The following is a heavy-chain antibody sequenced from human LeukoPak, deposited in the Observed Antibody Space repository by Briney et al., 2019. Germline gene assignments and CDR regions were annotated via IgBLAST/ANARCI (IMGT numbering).Heavy chain of an antibody. D-gene: IGHD5-24*01. CDR2: IIPIFGTA. CDR1: GGTFSSYA. CDR3: ARVSRDGYPFDP. J-gene: IGHJ5*02. Sequence: GASVKVSCKASGGTFSSYAISWVRQAPGQGLEWMGGIIPIFGTANYAQKFQGRVTITADESTSTAYMEPSSLRSEDTAVYYCARVSRDGYPFDPWGQGTLVTVSS. V-gene: IGHV1-69*13.